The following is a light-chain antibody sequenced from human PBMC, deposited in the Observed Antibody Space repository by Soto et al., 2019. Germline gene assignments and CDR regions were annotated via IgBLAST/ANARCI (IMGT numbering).Light chain of an antibody. CDR3: QSYDSRLSGYVV. CDR2: GNI. CDR1: VSNIGAGYD. Sequence: QSVLTQPPSLSAAPGQTVTISCTGSVSNIGAGYDVHWYQHLPGRAPKLLIYGNIIRPSGVPDRFSASKSGTSASLAITGLQAEDEGDYYCQSYDSRLSGYVVFGGGTKVTVL. J-gene: IGLJ2*01. V-gene: IGLV1-40*01.